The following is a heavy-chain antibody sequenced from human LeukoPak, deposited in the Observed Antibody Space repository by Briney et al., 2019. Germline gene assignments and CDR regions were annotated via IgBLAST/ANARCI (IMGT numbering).Heavy chain of an antibody. Sequence: ASVTVSCKASGYTFTGYYMHWVRQAPGQGFEWMGWINPNSGGTNYAQKFQGRVTMTRDTSISTAYMELSRLRSDDTAVYYCARDLGIVVVPAAIPTYYDFWSGYGPWGQGTLVTVSS. J-gene: IGHJ5*02. CDR3: ARDLGIVVVPAAIPTYYDFWSGYGP. CDR1: GYTFTGYY. CDR2: INPNSGGT. D-gene: IGHD2-2*02. V-gene: IGHV1-2*02.